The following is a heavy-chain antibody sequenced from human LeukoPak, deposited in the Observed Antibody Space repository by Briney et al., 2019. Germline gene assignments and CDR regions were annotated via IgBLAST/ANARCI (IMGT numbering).Heavy chain of an antibody. D-gene: IGHD6-13*01. CDR3: ARGGSSSWYDDAFDI. CDR2: INPNSGGT. V-gene: IGHV1-2*02. CDR1: GYTFTGYY. J-gene: IGHJ3*02. Sequence: ASVKVSCKASGYTFTGYYMHWVRQAPGQGLEWMGWINPNSGGTNYAQKFQGRVTMTRDTSISTAYMELSRLRSDDTAVYYCARGGSSSWYDDAFDIWGQGTMVTVSS.